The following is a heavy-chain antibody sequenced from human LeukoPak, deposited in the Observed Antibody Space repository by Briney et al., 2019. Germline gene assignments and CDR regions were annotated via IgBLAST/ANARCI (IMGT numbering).Heavy chain of an antibody. V-gene: IGHV3-53*01. CDR2: IDLGGRT. J-gene: IGHJ4*02. CDR3: ASRRDGYNSNS. Sequence: GGSLRLSCAASGFTVSRYYMSWVRQAPGKGLDWVSVIDLGGRTYYADSVKGRFTISRDNSKNTLYLQMNSLRAEDTAVYYCASRRDGYNSNSWGQGTQVTVSS. D-gene: IGHD5-24*01. CDR1: GFTVSRYY.